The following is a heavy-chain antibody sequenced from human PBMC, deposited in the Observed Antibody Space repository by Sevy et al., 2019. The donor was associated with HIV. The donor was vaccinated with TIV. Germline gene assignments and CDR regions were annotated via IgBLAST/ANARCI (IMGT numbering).Heavy chain of an antibody. CDR1: GFTFSDYY. Sequence: GGSLRLSCAASGFTFSDYYMSWIRQAPGKGLEWVSYISGIATFIHYADSLQGRFTISRDNAKNSLYLQMNSLRAEDTAVYYCARGEYFGELGNWFDPWGQGTLVTVSS. J-gene: IGHJ5*02. D-gene: IGHD3-10*01. CDR2: ISGIATFI. V-gene: IGHV3-11*01. CDR3: ARGEYFGELGNWFDP.